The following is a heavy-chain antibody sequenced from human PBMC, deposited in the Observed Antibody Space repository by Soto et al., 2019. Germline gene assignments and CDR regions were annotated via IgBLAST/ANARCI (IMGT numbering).Heavy chain of an antibody. CDR1: GFTFTSYI. V-gene: IGHV3-21*06. J-gene: IGHJ4*02. CDR2: ISSTTNYI. CDR3: ARESEDLTSNFDY. Sequence: GGSRRLSWAASGFTFTSYIMNGVRQAPGKGLEWVSSISSTTNYIYYGDSMKGRFTISRDNAKNSLYLEMNSLRAEDTAVYYCARESEDLTSNFDYWGQGTLVTVSS.